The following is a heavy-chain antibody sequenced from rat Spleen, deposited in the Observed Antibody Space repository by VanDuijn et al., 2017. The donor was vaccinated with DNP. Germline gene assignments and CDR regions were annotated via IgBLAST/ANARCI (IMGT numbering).Heavy chain of an antibody. J-gene: IGHJ2*01. CDR1: GFTFSDYY. CDR3: VRWHNSGFHFDY. Sequence: EVQLVESGGGLVQPGRSLQLSCTASGFTFSDYYMAWVRQAPTKGLEWVAYISYDGGSTYYGDSVKGRFTISRANVKSTLYLQMNSLRSEDMATYYCVRWHNSGFHFDYWGQGIMVTVSS. D-gene: IGHD4-3*01. CDR2: ISYDGGST. V-gene: IGHV5-22*01.